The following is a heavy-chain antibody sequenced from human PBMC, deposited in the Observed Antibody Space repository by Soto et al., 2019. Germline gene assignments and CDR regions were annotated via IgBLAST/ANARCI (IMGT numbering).Heavy chain of an antibody. CDR1: GVTFSTYA. CDR3: AKPKIPYNWNYFIDH. D-gene: IGHD1-7*01. J-gene: IGHJ4*02. Sequence: PGGSLRLSCAASGVTFSTYAMSWVRQAPGKGLEWVSAISDSGSSTYYAGSVKGRFTISRDNSQNTLYLQMNSLRAEDTAVYYCAKPKIPYNWNYFIDHWGQGTLVTVSS. CDR2: ISDSGSST. V-gene: IGHV3-23*01.